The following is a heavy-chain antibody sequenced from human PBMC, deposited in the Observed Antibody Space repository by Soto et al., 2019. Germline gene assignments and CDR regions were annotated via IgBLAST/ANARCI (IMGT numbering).Heavy chain of an antibody. J-gene: IGHJ4*02. CDR1: GYNFDKYG. V-gene: IGHV1-18*01. CDR3: GRVLSGSYFDDSDF. CDR2: ISAFNGNT. D-gene: IGHD1-26*01. Sequence: QIQLVQSGAEVKKPGASVTVSCKASGYNFDKYGIMWVRQVRGQGLEWMGWISAFNGNTNQAPKFQGRLTMTTDIPTKTAHMELRSLTSDDTAVYYCGRVLSGSYFDDSDFWGQGTLVTVSS.